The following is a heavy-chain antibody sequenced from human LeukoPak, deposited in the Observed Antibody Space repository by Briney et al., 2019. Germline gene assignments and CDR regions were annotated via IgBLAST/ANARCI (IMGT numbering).Heavy chain of an antibody. J-gene: IGHJ4*02. CDR1: GGSISSYY. D-gene: IGHD3-3*01. CDR2: IYTTGNT. V-gene: IGHV4-4*07. Sequence: PSETLSLTCSVSGGSISSYYWSWLRQPAGKGREWIGRIYTTGNTDYNPSLTSRVTMSVDTSKNQFSLNLSSVTAADTAVYYCARDARGWSGFDYWGQGTLVTVSS. CDR3: ARDARGWSGFDY.